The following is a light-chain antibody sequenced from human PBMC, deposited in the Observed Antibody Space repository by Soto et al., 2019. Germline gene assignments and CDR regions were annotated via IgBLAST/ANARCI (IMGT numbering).Light chain of an antibody. Sequence: EIVLTQSPGTLSLSPGERATLSCRASQSVTSSYLAWYQQKPGQAPRLLIYGASSRATGIPDRFSGSGSETDFTLTISRLEPEDFAVYYCQQYGGSPWTFGQGNKVEIK. CDR3: QQYGGSPWT. CDR2: GAS. V-gene: IGKV3-20*01. J-gene: IGKJ1*01. CDR1: QSVTSSY.